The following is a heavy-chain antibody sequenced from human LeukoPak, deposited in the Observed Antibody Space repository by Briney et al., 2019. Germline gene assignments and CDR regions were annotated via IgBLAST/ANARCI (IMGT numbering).Heavy chain of an antibody. CDR2: IYTTGST. CDR1: GGSIRSGSYY. D-gene: IGHD6-13*01. Sequence: PSETLSLTCAVSGGSIRSGSYYWSWIRQAARKGLEWIGRIYTTGSTNYNPSLKSRVTISVDTSKNQFSLRLSSVTAADTAVYYCARSDSSSWGYYYYYYMDVWGKGTTVTVSS. J-gene: IGHJ6*03. V-gene: IGHV4-61*02. CDR3: ARSDSSSWGYYYYYYMDV.